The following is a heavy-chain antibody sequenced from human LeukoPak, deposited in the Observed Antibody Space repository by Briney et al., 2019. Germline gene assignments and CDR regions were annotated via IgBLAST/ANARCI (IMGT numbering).Heavy chain of an antibody. CDR3: ARAGLRRPFDY. CDR2: IYSGGSS. V-gene: IGHV3-53*01. J-gene: IGHJ4*02. Sequence: GGSLRLSCVVFGFTVRSNYMSWVRQAPGKGLEWVSVIYSGGSSHYADSVKGRFTISRDTSENTLFLQMNSLRAEDTAVYYCARAGLRRPFDYWGQGTLVTVSS. CDR1: GFTVRSNY.